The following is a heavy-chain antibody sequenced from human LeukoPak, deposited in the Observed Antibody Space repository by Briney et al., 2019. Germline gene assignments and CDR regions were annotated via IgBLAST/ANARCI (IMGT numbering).Heavy chain of an antibody. Sequence: ASVKVSCKASGYTFTSYYMHWVRQAPGQGLEWMGIINPSGGSTSYAQKFQGRVTVTRDTSTSTAYMELRSLRSDDTAVYYCARDRWGPLVGDYWGQGTLVTVSS. CDR3: ARDRWGPLVGDY. CDR1: GYTFTSYY. CDR2: INPSGGST. D-gene: IGHD2-8*02. J-gene: IGHJ4*02. V-gene: IGHV1-46*01.